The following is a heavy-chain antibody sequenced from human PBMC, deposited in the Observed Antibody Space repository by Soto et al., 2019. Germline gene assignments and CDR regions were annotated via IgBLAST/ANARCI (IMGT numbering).Heavy chain of an antibody. V-gene: IGHV4-61*08. D-gene: IGHD4-17*01. J-gene: IGHJ4*02. CDR1: GDSIGSGAYY. CDR2: IYYSGST. Sequence: SETLSLTCTVSGDSIGSGAYYWSWIRQPPGKGLEWIGYIYYSGSTNYNPSLKSRGTISVDTSKNQFSLKLSSVTAADTAVYYCARHGAMSTVTSFPFDFWGQGTLVTVSS. CDR3: ARHGAMSTVTSFPFDF.